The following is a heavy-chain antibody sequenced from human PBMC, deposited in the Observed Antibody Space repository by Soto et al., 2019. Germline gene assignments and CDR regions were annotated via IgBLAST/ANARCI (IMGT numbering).Heavy chain of an antibody. V-gene: IGHV4-4*02. D-gene: IGHD4-17*01. J-gene: IGHJ4*02. CDR2: IYHTEST. CDR1: GDSISSSFW. CDR3: ARYDFGTFDY. Sequence: SETLSLTCAVSGDSISSSFWWSWVRQPPGKGLEWIGEIYHTESTVYNPSLKSRVTISVDKSKNQFSLNLDSVTAADTAVYYCARYDFGTFDYWGRGILGTVSS.